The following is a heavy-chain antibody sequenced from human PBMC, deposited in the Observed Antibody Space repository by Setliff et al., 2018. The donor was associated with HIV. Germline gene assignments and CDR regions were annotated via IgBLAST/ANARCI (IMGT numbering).Heavy chain of an antibody. V-gene: IGHV1-18*01. CDR1: GYSFINYG. J-gene: IGHJ5*02. D-gene: IGHD1-26*01. CDR2: ISAYTGHT. CDR3: ARARLQGIVTAVGPRDNCLDP. Sequence: WASVKVSCKASGYSFINYGISWVRQAPGQGPEWMGWISAYTGHTDYAPRLLGRVTMTTDTSTSTAYMELRSLTSDDTAVYYCARARLQGIVTAVGPRDNCLDPWGQGTRVTV.